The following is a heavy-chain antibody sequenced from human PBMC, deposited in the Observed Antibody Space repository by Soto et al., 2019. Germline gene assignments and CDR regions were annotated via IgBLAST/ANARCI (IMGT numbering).Heavy chain of an antibody. D-gene: IGHD1-26*01. V-gene: IGHV3-23*01. CDR1: GFTFSSYA. CDR3: AKGQVWELLFDS. Sequence: GGSLRLSCAASGFTFSSYAMSWVRQAPGKGLEWVSAISGSGGSTYYADSVKGRFTISRDNSKNTLYPQMNSLRAEDTAVYYCAKGQVWELLFDSRGQGTPVTVSS. J-gene: IGHJ4*02. CDR2: ISGSGGST.